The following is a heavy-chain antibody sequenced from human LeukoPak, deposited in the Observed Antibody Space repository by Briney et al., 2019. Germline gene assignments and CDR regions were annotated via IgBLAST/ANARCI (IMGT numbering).Heavy chain of an antibody. Sequence: GGSLRLSCAASGFTFSGYGMNWVRQAPGKGLEWVSYISSSSSTIYYADSVKGRFTISRDNAKNSLYLQMNCLRAEDTAVYYCAREGPGYCSSTSCYAGYYYGMDVWGQGTTVTVSS. D-gene: IGHD2-2*01. CDR2: ISSSSSTI. CDR1: GFTFSGYG. CDR3: AREGPGYCSSTSCYAGYYYGMDV. V-gene: IGHV3-48*04. J-gene: IGHJ6*02.